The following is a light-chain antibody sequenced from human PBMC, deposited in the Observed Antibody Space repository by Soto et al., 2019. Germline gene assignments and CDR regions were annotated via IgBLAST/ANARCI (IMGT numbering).Light chain of an antibody. V-gene: IGKV3-15*01. J-gene: IGKJ1*01. CDR2: GAS. CDR3: QQYNNWPWT. Sequence: EIVMTQSPATLPVSPGERATLSCRASQSVRSNLAWYQQKPGQAPRLLIYGASTRATGIPARFSGSGSGTEFTLTISSLQSEDFAVYYCQQYNNWPWTFGQGTKVEIK. CDR1: QSVRSN.